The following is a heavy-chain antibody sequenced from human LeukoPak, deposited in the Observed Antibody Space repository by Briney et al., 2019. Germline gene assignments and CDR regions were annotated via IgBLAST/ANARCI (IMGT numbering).Heavy chain of an antibody. D-gene: IGHD6-19*01. J-gene: IGHJ6*04. Sequence: PGGSLRLSCAASGFTFSSYEMNWVRQAPGKGLEWVSYISSSGSTIYYADSVKGRFTISRDNSKNTLYLQMNSLRPENTAVYYWAMSSSARDSCGLDFWGKGTTVTVSS. V-gene: IGHV3-48*03. CDR3: AMSSSARDSCGLDF. CDR1: GFTFSSYE. CDR2: ISSSGSTI.